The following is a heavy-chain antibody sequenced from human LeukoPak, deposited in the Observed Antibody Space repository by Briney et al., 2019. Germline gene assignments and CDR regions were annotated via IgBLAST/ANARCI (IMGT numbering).Heavy chain of an antibody. Sequence: PGGSLRLPCAASGFTFSSYAMSWVRQAPGKGLEWVSTISGSGGSTYCADSVKGRFTISRDDSKNTLYLQMNSLRAEDTAVYSCAKGTLPPSGDKYFFDYWGPGTLVTVSS. CDR2: ISGSGGST. D-gene: IGHD2-15*01. V-gene: IGHV3-23*01. CDR3: AKGTLPPSGDKYFFDY. J-gene: IGHJ4*02. CDR1: GFTFSSYA.